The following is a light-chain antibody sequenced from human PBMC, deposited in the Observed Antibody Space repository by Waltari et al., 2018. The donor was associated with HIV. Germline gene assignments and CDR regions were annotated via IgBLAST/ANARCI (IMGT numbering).Light chain of an antibody. V-gene: IGLV2-14*03. CDR3: ASFTGDHTLL. CDR1: DSDFGLSHF. CDR2: DVD. J-gene: IGLJ2*01. Sequence: SAVTQPASVSGLPGQSIPISCTGDDSDFGLSHFVSWYQQPPATLPRLILCDVDSRASGISHRFSGSMSGHTASLNISGLRAEDEADYYCASFTGDHTLLFGGGTKVTVL.